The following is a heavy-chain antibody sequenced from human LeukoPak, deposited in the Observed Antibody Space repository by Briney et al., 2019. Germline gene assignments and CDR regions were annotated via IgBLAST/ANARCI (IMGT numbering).Heavy chain of an antibody. Sequence: GGSLKLSCAASGFTFSGSAMNWVRQASGKGLEWVGRIRSKANSYATAYAASVKGRFTISRDDSQTTAYLQLNSLKTEDTAVYYCTRQGELPYYYYGLDVWAKGPRSPSP. CDR1: GFTFSGSA. CDR3: TRQGELPYYYYGLDV. J-gene: IGHJ6*02. CDR2: IRSKANSYAT. V-gene: IGHV3-73*01. D-gene: IGHD1-26*01.